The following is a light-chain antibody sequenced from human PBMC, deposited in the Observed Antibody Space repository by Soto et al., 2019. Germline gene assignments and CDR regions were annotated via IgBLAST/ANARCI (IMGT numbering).Light chain of an antibody. CDR3: QRHGHAPMYT. V-gene: IGKV3-20*01. CDR1: QSVDSNY. CDR2: GAS. J-gene: IGKJ2*01. Sequence: EIVLTQSPGTLSLSPGERATLSCRASQSVDSNYLAWYQQKPGQAPRLLIFGASSRATDIPDRFSGSGSGTDFTLTISRLEPEDFAVYYCQRHGHAPMYTFGQGTKLEIK.